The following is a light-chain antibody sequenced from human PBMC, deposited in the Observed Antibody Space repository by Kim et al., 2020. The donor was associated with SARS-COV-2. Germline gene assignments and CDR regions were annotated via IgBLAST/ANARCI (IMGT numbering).Light chain of an antibody. CDR1: SSNIGSNT. J-gene: IGLJ3*02. CDR2: SNS. Sequence: ELTQPPSASGTPGQRVTISCSGSSSNIGSNTVNWYQQLPGTAPKLLIHSNSQWPSGVPDRFSGSKSGTSASLAISGLQSEDEADYYCAAWDDSLNAQVFGGGTKLTVL. CDR3: AAWDDSLNAQV. V-gene: IGLV1-44*01.